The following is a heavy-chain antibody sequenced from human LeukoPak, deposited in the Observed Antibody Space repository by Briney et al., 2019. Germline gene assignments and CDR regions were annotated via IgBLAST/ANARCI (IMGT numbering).Heavy chain of an antibody. Sequence: ASVKVSCKASGYTFTSYDINWVRQATGQGLEGMGRMNPNSGNTGYAQKFQGRVTITRNTSISTAYMELSSLRSEDTAVYYCARGLSPDLWSGYYDAFDIWGQGTMVTVSS. V-gene: IGHV1-8*03. CDR3: ARGLSPDLWSGYYDAFDI. D-gene: IGHD3-3*01. J-gene: IGHJ3*02. CDR2: MNPNSGNT. CDR1: GYTFTSYD.